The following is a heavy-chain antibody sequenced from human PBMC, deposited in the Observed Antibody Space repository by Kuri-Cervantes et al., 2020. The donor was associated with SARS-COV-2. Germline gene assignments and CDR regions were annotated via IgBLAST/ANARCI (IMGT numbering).Heavy chain of an antibody. CDR1: GYSFTSYW. D-gene: IGHD1-26*01. V-gene: IGHV5-10-1*01. J-gene: IGHJ3*02. Sequence: GESLKISCKGSGYSFTSYWISWVRQMPGKGLEWMGRIDPSDSYTNYSPSFQGHVTISADKSISTAYLQWSSLKASDTAMYYCASSGGLGSKHAFDIWGQGAMVTVSS. CDR2: IDPSDSYT. CDR3: ASSGGLGSKHAFDI.